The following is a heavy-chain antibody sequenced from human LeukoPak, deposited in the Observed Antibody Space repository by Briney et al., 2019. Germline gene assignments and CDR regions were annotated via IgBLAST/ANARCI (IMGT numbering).Heavy chain of an antibody. CDR1: GFTFSSYA. CDR2: ISGSGGST. CDR3: AKDQVGYCSGGSCHGGYGY. J-gene: IGHJ4*02. Sequence: PGGSLRLSCAASGFTFSSYAMSWVRQAPGKGLEWVSAISGSGGSTYYADSVKGRFTISRDNSKNTLYLQMNSLRAEDTAVYYCAKDQVGYCSGGSCHGGYGYWGQGTLVTVSS. V-gene: IGHV3-23*01. D-gene: IGHD2-15*01.